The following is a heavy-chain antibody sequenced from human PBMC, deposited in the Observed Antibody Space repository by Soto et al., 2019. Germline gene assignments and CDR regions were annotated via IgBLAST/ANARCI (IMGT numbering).Heavy chain of an antibody. CDR3: ARDGVGDYDFWSGYYRGPADYYYGMDV. J-gene: IGHJ6*02. CDR2: IKQDGSEK. V-gene: IGHV3-7*05. Sequence: GGSLRLSCAASGFTFSSYWMSWVRQAPGKGLEWVANIKQDGSEKYYVDSVKGRFTISRDNAKNSLYLQINSLRAEDTAVYYCARDGVGDYDFWSGYYRGPADYYYGMDVWGQGTTVTVSS. D-gene: IGHD3-3*01. CDR1: GFTFSSYW.